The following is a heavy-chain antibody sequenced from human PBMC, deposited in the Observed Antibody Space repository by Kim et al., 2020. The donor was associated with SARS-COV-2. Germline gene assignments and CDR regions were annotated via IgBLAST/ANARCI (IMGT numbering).Heavy chain of an antibody. V-gene: IGHV1-2*06. CDR2: INPNSGGT. CDR1: GYTFTGYY. CDR3: ARDRSPLYCTNGVCENWFDP. J-gene: IGHJ5*02. Sequence: ASVKVSCKASGYTFTGYYMHWVRQAPGQGLEWMGRINPNSGGTNYAQKFQGRVTMTRDTSISTAYMELSRLRSDDTAVYYCARDRSPLYCTNGVCENWFDPWGQGTLVTVSS. D-gene: IGHD2-8*01.